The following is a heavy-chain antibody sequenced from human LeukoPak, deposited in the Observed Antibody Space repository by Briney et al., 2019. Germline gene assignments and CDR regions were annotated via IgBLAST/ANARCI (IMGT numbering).Heavy chain of an antibody. CDR3: AREEIYYDSSAPYFDFDY. CDR2: IIPIFGTA. J-gene: IGHJ4*02. V-gene: IGHV1-69*13. CDR1: GGTFSSYA. Sequence: SVTVSCTASGGTFSSYAISWVRQAPGHGLEWMGGIIPIFGTANYAQKFQGRVTITADESTSTAYMELSSLRSEDTAVYYCAREEIYYDSSAPYFDFDYWGQGTLVTVSS. D-gene: IGHD3-22*01.